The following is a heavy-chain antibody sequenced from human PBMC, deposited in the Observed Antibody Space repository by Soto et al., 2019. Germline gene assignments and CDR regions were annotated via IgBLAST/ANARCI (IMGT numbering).Heavy chain of an antibody. J-gene: IGHJ6*02. V-gene: IGHV3-48*02. Sequence: EVQLVESGGGLVQPGGSLRLSCAASGFTFSRYSMNWVRQAPVKRLEWVSYIISSSSTISYADSVKGRFSISRDNAKNVIYVQMNGLRDEDTGVYYCERGGFAVSHYYYGMDVSGQGTTVTVS. CDR3: ERGGFAVSHYYYGMDV. CDR1: GFTFSRYS. D-gene: IGHD6-19*01. CDR2: IISSSSTI.